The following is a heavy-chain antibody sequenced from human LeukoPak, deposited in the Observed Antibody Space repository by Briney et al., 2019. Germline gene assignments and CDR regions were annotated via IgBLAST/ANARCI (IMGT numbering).Heavy chain of an antibody. J-gene: IGHJ5*02. D-gene: IGHD3-10*01. CDR3: ARDAQGLDYYGLSWFDP. CDR2: INTNTENP. V-gene: IGHV7-4-1*02. Sequence: ASVKVSCKASGYTFTSYSMNWVRQAPGQGLEWMGWINTNTENPTYAQGFTGRFVFSLDTSVSTAYLQISSLKAEDTAVYYCARDAQGLDYYGLSWFDPWGQGTLVTVSS. CDR1: GYTFTSYS.